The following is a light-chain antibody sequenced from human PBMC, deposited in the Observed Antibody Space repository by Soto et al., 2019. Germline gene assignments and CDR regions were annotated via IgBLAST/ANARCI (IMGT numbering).Light chain of an antibody. J-gene: IGKJ1*01. Sequence: EIVWAQSPGTLSLSPGARATLYCRASQSVSSSYLAWYQKKPGQDPRILIYGASSRATGIPDRFSGIASGTDFNLTLSRLETEDFAVYDGQQRSSWPRTFCQLTKVDIK. CDR3: QQRSSWPRT. CDR1: QSVSSSY. V-gene: IGKV3D-20*02. CDR2: GAS.